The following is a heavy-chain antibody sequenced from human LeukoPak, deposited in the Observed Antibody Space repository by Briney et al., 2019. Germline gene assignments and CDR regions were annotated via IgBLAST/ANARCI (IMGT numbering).Heavy chain of an antibody. Sequence: GGSLRLSCAASGFTFSSYGMHWVRQAPGKGLEWVAVIWYDGSNKYYADSVKGRFTISRDNSKNTLYLQMNSLRAEDTAVYYCARDRVGATSSDYWGQGTLVTVSS. CDR2: IWYDGSNK. D-gene: IGHD1-26*01. CDR3: ARDRVGATSSDY. J-gene: IGHJ4*02. CDR1: GFTFSSYG. V-gene: IGHV3-33*01.